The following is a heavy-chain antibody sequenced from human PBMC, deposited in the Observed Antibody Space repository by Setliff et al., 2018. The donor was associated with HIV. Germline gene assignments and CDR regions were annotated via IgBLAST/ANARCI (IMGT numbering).Heavy chain of an antibody. Sequence: SVKVSCKASGGPFTSAFNWVRQVPGQGLEWMGGIIPIFGTANYAQNFGGRVTITADQSTTTSYLQLNSLRFEDTAIYYCASDSPAARFEELEDHYYYFMDVWGKGTTVTFSS. D-gene: IGHD3-10*01. J-gene: IGHJ6*03. CDR3: ASDSPAARFEELEDHYYYFMDV. V-gene: IGHV1-69*13. CDR2: IIPIFGTA. CDR1: GGPFTSA.